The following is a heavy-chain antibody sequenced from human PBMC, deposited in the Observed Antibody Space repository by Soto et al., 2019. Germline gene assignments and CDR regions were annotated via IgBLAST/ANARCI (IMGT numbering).Heavy chain of an antibody. J-gene: IGHJ4*02. CDR1: GGTFSSYA. V-gene: IGHV1-69*01. CDR2: IVPIFGTA. D-gene: IGHD3-22*01. CDR3: ARGAYYDSSGYSHFDY. Sequence: SRKASGGTFSSYAISWVRQAPGQGLEWMGGIVPIFGTANYAQKFQGRVTITADESTSTAYMELSSLRSEDTAVYYCARGAYYDSSGYSHFDYWGQGTLVIVYS.